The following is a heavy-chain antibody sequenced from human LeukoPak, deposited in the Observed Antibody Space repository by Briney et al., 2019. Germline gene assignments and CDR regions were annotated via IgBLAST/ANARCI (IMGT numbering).Heavy chain of an antibody. CDR3: ARVKGGIAAAGNYFDY. V-gene: IGHV3-30-3*01. CDR1: GFAFSSYA. J-gene: IGHJ4*02. Sequence: GGSLRLSCAASGFAFSSYAMHWVRQGPGKGLEWVALVSYDGGSKYYTDSVKGRITISRDNSKNTLHLQMNSLRTEDTAVYYCARVKGGIAAAGNYFDYWGQGTLVTVSS. CDR2: VSYDGGSK. D-gene: IGHD6-13*01.